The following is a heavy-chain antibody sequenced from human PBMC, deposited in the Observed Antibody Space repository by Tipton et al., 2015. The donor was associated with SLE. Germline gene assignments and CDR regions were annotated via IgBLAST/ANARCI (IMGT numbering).Heavy chain of an antibody. CDR1: GGSFSGYY. V-gene: IGHV4-34*01. CDR2: INHSGST. J-gene: IGHJ4*02. CDR3: ARGGQQLYYFDY. D-gene: IGHD6-13*01. Sequence: TLSLTCAVYGGSFSGYYWSWIRQPPGKGLEWIGEINHSGSTDYNPSLKSQVTISLDTSKNQFSLKLSSVTAADTAVYYCARGGQQLYYFDYWGQGTLVTVSS.